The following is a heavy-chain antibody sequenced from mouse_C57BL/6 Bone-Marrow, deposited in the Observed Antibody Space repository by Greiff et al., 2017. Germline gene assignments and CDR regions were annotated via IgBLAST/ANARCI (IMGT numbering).Heavy chain of an antibody. CDR2: SRNKANDYTT. D-gene: IGHD2-4*01. Sequence: EVMLVESGGGLVQSGRSLRLSCATSGFTFSDFYMEWVRQAPGKGLEWIAASRNKANDYTTEYSASVKGRFIVSRDTSQSILYLQMNALRAEDTAIYYCARAHYDPHYYAMDYWGQGTSVTVSS. CDR1: GFTFSDFY. CDR3: ARAHYDPHYYAMDY. J-gene: IGHJ4*01. V-gene: IGHV7-1*01.